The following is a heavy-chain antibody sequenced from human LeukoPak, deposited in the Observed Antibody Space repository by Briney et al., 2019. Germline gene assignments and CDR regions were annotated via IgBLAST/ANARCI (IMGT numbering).Heavy chain of an antibody. Sequence: GGSLRLSCAASGFSFSTYPMTWVRQARGRGLEWVSGIYGSGGASIYAGAGKGRFTISRDNSQNTVLLQMDSLRDEDTALYYCAKDLRKDRICDIDYWGQGTLLTVSS. D-gene: IGHD2-21*01. V-gene: IGHV3-23*01. CDR1: GFSFSTYP. J-gene: IGHJ4*02. CDR3: AKDLRKDRICDIDY. CDR2: IYGSGGAS.